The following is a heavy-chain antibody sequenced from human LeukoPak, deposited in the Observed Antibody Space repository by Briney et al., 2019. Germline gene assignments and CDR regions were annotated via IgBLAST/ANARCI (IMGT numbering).Heavy chain of an antibody. D-gene: IGHD3-22*01. CDR2: INPSGRI. J-gene: IGHJ6*03. CDR1: GGSFSGYY. Sequence: SETLSLTCAVYGGSFSGYYWTWIRQAPGKGLEWIGEINPSGRISYNPSLKSRLTISVDASKNQFSLNLRSLTAADTAVCYCARGRQEVSMIVVVMTAVSYYLDVWGKGTTVTVS. V-gene: IGHV4-34*01. CDR3: ARGRQEVSMIVVVMTAVSYYLDV.